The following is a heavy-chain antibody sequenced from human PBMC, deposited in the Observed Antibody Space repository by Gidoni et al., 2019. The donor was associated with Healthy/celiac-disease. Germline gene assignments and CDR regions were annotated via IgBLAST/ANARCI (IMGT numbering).Heavy chain of an antibody. CDR2: IYYSGST. Sequence: QLQLQESGSGLVKPSETLSLTCTVSGGTISSSRYYWGWILQPQGKGLAWMGIIYYSGSTHYNPSLKSRVTISVDTSKNQFSLKLSSVTAADTAVYYCARESRYGSGSYYNNFDYWGQGTLVTVSS. D-gene: IGHD3-10*01. CDR3: ARESRYGSGSYYNNFDY. J-gene: IGHJ4*02. V-gene: IGHV4-39*07. CDR1: GGTISSSRYY.